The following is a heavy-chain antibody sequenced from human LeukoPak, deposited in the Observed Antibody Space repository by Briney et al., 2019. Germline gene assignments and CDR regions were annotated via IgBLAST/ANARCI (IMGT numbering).Heavy chain of an antibody. CDR1: GGTFSSYA. V-gene: IGHV1-69*13. CDR3: ARDKSYGSEFDY. D-gene: IGHD5-18*01. J-gene: IGHJ4*02. Sequence: ASVKVSCKASGGTFSSYAISWVRQAPGQGLEWMGGIIPIFGTANYAQKFQGRVTITADESTSTAYMELSSLRSEDTAVYYCARDKSYGSEFDYWGQGTLVTVSS. CDR2: IIPIFGTA.